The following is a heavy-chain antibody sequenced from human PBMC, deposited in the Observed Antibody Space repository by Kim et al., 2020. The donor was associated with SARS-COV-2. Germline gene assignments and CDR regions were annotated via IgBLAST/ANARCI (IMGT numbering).Heavy chain of an antibody. Sequence: KGRFTISRDNSKNTLYLQMSSLRAEDTAVYYCVRTYYYDSSGYYPWYFDLWGRGTLVTVSS. V-gene: IGHV3-64D*06. J-gene: IGHJ2*01. D-gene: IGHD3-22*01. CDR3: VRTYYYDSSGYYPWYFDL.